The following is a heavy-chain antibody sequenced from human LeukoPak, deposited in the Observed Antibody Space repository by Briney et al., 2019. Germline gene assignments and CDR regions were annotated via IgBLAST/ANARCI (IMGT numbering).Heavy chain of an antibody. J-gene: IGHJ4*02. V-gene: IGHV1-18*01. Sequence: ASVKASCKTSGHTFTSYGITWVRQAPGQGLEWMGWISAYNGKTDYARKLQERVTMTTDTSMSTAYMELRSLRSDDTAVYYCARCWSSDRGYCDYWGQGTLVTVSS. CDR3: ARCWSSDRGYCDY. CDR2: ISAYNGKT. CDR1: GHTFTSYG.